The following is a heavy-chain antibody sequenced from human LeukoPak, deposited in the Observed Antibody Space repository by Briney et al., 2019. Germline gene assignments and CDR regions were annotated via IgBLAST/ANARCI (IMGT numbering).Heavy chain of an antibody. CDR2: ISYIGST. CDR1: DDSFSSHY. D-gene: IGHD4-17*01. Sequence: SETLSLTCAVSDDSFSSHYWTWIRQPPGKGLEWIGYISYIGSTNYNPSLKSRVTISIDTSRNQFSLKLRSVTAADTAVYYCARDLVTVTKGFDIWGQGTMVSVSS. J-gene: IGHJ3*02. CDR3: ARDLVTVTKGFDI. V-gene: IGHV4-59*11.